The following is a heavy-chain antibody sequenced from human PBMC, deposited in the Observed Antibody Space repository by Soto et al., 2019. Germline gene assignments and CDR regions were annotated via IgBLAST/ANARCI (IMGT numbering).Heavy chain of an antibody. V-gene: IGHV3-48*03. CDR2: ISSSGSTI. Sequence: GGSLRLSCAASGFTFSSYEMNWVRQAPGKGLEWVSYISSSGSTIYYADSVKGRFTISRDNAKNSLYLQMNSLRAEDTAVYDCARETDDWFKPWGQGSLVTVS. J-gene: IGHJ5*02. D-gene: IGHD3-3*01. CDR1: GFTFSSYE. CDR3: ARETDDWFKP.